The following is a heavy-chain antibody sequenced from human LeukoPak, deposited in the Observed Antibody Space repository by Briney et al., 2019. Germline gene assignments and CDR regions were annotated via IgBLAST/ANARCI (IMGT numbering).Heavy chain of an antibody. CDR3: ATTSPIAVAGTGYDY. CDR2: ICHSGST. CDR1: GYSISSGYY. V-gene: IGHV4-38-2*01. J-gene: IGHJ4*02. D-gene: IGHD6-19*01. Sequence: SETLSLTRAVSGYSISSGYYWGWIRQPPGKGLEWIGSICHSGSTYYNPSLKSRVTISVDTSKNQFSLKLSSVTAADTAVYYCATTSPIAVAGTGYDYWGQGTLVTVSS.